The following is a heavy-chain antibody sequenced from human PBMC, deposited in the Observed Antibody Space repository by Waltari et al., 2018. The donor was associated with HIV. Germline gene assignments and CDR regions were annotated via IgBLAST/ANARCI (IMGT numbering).Heavy chain of an antibody. V-gene: IGHV3-23*01. CDR1: GLPFSSYA. CDR2: ISGSGGST. Sequence: EVQLLESGGGLVQPGGSLSLSWAASGLPFSSYAMSWVRHAPGKGLEWVSAISGSGGSTYYADSVKGRFTISRDNSKNTLYLQMNSLRAEDTAVYYCAKDLDWNGLGAFDIWGQGTMVTVSS. D-gene: IGHD1-1*01. CDR3: AKDLDWNGLGAFDI. J-gene: IGHJ3*02.